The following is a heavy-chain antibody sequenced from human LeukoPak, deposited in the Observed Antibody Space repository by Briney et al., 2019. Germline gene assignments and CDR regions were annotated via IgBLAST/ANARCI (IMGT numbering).Heavy chain of an antibody. CDR2: IKSKTDGGTT. V-gene: IGHV3-15*01. D-gene: IGHD3-9*01. CDR3: TTDPDILTGYYP. Sequence: GGSLRLSCAASGFTFSNAWMSWVRQAPGKGLEWVGRIKSKTDGGTTDYAAPVKGRFTISRDDSKNTLYLQMNSLKTEDTAVYYCTTDPDILTGYYPWSQGTLVTVSS. J-gene: IGHJ5*02. CDR1: GFTFSNAW.